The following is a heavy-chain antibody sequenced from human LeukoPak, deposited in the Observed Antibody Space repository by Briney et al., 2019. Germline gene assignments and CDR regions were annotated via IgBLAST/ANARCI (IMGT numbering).Heavy chain of an antibody. CDR1: GGSISRYY. J-gene: IGHJ4*02. Sequence: KTSETLSLTCTVSGGSISRYYARWMRDPPGKGRVCIGYIYYRGSTNYNPSLTSRVTISVDTSKTQFSLKLSSVTAADKAVYYCATALTIAADATGFFDYWGQGTLVTVSS. CDR3: ATALTIAADATGFFDY. D-gene: IGHD6-13*01. CDR2: IYYRGST. V-gene: IGHV4-59*08.